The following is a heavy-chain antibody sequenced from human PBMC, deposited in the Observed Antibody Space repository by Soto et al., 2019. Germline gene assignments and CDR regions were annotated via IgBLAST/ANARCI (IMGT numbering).Heavy chain of an antibody. V-gene: IGHV4-31*03. Sequence: PSETLSLTCTVSDGSISSGGYYWSWIRQHPGKGLEWIGYIYYSGSTYYNPSLKSRVTISVDTSKNQFSLKLSSVTAADTAVYYCARVYDTDYGMDVWGQGTTVTVSS. J-gene: IGHJ6*02. D-gene: IGHD3-16*01. CDR1: DGSISSGGYY. CDR3: ARVYDTDYGMDV. CDR2: IYYSGST.